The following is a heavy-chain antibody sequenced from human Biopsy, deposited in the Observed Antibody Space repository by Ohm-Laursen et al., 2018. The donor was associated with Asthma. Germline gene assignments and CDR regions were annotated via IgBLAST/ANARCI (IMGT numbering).Heavy chain of an antibody. CDR2: MSFDGRQT. Sequence: PLSLTCVISGGPFTHYFWMWIRQPPGKGLEWVAVMSFDGRQTYYADSVKGRFIISRDNSKNTLYLQMNSLRAEDTAVYYCAKERYYDFWSGYPIWGQGTMVTVSS. D-gene: IGHD3-3*01. V-gene: IGHV3-30*18. CDR3: AKERYYDFWSGYPI. J-gene: IGHJ3*02. CDR1: GGPFTHYF.